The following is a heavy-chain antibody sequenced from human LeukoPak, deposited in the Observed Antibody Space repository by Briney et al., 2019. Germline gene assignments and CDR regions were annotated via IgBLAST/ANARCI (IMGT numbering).Heavy chain of an antibody. CDR2: ISAYNGNT. V-gene: IGHV1-18*01. CDR3: ARGTSYGDYSGY. J-gene: IGHJ4*02. D-gene: IGHD4-17*01. CDR1: GYTFTSYG. Sequence: ASVKVSCKASGYTFTSYGISWVRQAPGQGLEWMGWISAYNGNTNYAQKFQGRVTMTRDTSTSTVYMELNSLRSEDTAVYYCARGTSYGDYSGYWGQGTMVTVSS.